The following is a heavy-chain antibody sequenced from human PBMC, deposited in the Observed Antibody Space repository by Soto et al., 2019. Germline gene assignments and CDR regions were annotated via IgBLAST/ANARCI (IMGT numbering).Heavy chain of an antibody. V-gene: IGHV1-69*02. CDR1: GGTFSSYT. D-gene: IGHD5-12*01. Sequence: QVQLVQSGAEVKKPGSSVKVSCKASGGTFSSYTISWVRQAPGQGLEWRGRIIPILGIENYAQKFQGRVTITADKSTSTAYMELSSLRSEDTAVYYCARGHGLRSGEGYFDYWGQGTLVTVSS. J-gene: IGHJ4*02. CDR3: ARGHGLRSGEGYFDY. CDR2: IIPILGIE.